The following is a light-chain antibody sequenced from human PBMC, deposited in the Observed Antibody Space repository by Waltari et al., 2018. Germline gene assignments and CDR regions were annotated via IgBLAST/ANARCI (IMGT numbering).Light chain of an antibody. CDR1: QSVGTY. Sequence: EIVLTQSPATLSLSPGGTATLSCRASQSVGTYLAWYQQKPGQAPRLLIYDASNRATGIQDRFRGSGSGTDFTLTISSLEPEDFAVYYCQQRSSWTPHTFGQGARLEIK. CDR2: DAS. J-gene: IGKJ2*01. V-gene: IGKV3-11*01. CDR3: QQRSSWTPHT.